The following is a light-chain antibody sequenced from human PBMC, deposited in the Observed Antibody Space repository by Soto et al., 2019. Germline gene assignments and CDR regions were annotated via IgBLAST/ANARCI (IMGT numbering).Light chain of an antibody. V-gene: IGLV2-8*01. CDR3: SSYAGNNNYV. CDR1: SGGVGTYAL. CDR2: GVH. J-gene: IGLJ1*01. Sequence: QSVVTQPPSASGSPGQSVTISCTGSSGGVGTYALVSWYQQHPGKAPKLMIYGVHKRPSGVPDRFPGSQSGNTASLTVSGLQAEDEADYFCSSYAGNNNYVFGTGTKVTVL.